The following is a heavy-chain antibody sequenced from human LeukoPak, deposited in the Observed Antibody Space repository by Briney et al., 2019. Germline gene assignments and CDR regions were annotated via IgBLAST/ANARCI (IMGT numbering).Heavy chain of an antibody. CDR1: GFTFSSYE. V-gene: IGHV3-48*03. CDR3: ARGSPQDYLDY. CDR2: ISSSGSTI. J-gene: IGHJ4*02. Sequence: GGSLRLSCAASGFTFSSYEMNWVRQAPGKGLEWVSYISSSGSTIYYADSVKGRFTISRDNAKNSLYLQMNSLRAEDTAVYYCARGSPQDYLDYWGQGTLVTVSS.